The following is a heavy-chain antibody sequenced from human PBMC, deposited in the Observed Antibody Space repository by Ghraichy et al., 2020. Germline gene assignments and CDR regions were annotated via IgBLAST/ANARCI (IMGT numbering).Heavy chain of an antibody. CDR3: ARAPLQGLFGVVTNNYYGMDV. V-gene: IGHV3-21*01. D-gene: IGHD3-3*01. J-gene: IGHJ6*02. CDR1: GFTFSSYS. Sequence: GGSLRLSCAASGFTFSSYSMNWVRQAPGKGLEWVSSISSSGSYIYYADSVKGRFTISRDNAKNSLYLQMNSLRAEDTAVYYCARAPLQGLFGVVTNNYYGMDVWVQATTVTVSS. CDR2: ISSSGSYI.